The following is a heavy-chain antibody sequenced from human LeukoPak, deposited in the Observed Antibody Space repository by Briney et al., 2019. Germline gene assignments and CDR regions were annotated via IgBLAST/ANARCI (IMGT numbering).Heavy chain of an antibody. Sequence: PGRSLRLSCAASGFTFSSYDIHWVRQAPGKGLEWVAVIWYDGSNKYYADSVKGRFTISRDNSKNTLYLQMNSLRAEDTAVYYCAREQGGYYFDYWGQGTLVTVSS. CDR3: AREQGGYYFDY. V-gene: IGHV3-33*01. J-gene: IGHJ4*02. CDR2: IWYDGSNK. D-gene: IGHD3-16*01. CDR1: GFTFSSYD.